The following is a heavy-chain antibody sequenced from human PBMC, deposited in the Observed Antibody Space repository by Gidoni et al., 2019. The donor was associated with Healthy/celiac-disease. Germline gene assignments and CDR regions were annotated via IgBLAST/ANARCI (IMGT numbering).Heavy chain of an antibody. V-gene: IGHV3-23*01. J-gene: IGHJ4*02. CDR2: IGGSGGNT. CDR3: AKAGSETIFGVVIYFDY. CDR1: GFTFSSYA. Sequence: EVQLLESGGGLVQPGGSLRLSCAAAGFTFSSYAMSWVRQAAGTGLEWVSVIGGSGGNTYYADSVKGRFTISRDNSKNTLYLQMNSLRAEDTAVYYCAKAGSETIFGVVIYFDYWGQGTLVTVSS. D-gene: IGHD3-3*01.